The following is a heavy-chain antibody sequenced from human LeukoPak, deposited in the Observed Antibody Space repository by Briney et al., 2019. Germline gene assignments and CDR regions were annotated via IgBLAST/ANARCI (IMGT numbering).Heavy chain of an antibody. CDR2: INHSGST. V-gene: IGHV4-34*01. D-gene: IGHD2-15*01. CDR1: GGSFSGYY. Sequence: SETLSLTCAVYGGSFSGYYWSWIRQPPGKGLEWIGQINHSGSTNYNPSLKSRVTISVDTSKNQFSLKLSSVTAADTAVYYCARAVPGGAIVVVVAAGAFDIWGQGTMVTVSS. J-gene: IGHJ3*02. CDR3: ARAVPGGAIVVVVAAGAFDI.